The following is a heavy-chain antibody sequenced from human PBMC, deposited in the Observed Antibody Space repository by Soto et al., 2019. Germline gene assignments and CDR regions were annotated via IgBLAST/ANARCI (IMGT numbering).Heavy chain of an antibody. V-gene: IGHV1-69*13. CDR1: GGTFSSYA. Sequence: SVKVSCKASGGTFSSYAISWVRQAPGQGLEWMGGIIPIFGTANYAQKFQGRVTITADESTSTAYMELSSLRSEDTAVYYCARVRNYYYGMDVWGQGTTVTVSS. J-gene: IGHJ6*02. CDR2: IIPIFGTA. CDR3: ARVRNYYYGMDV.